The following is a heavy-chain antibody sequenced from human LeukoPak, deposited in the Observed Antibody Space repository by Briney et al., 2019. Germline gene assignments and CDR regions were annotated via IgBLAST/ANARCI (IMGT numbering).Heavy chain of an antibody. CDR2: ISSSSSYI. CDR3: AASPVYSYGHPYYFDY. CDR1: GFTFSSYS. Sequence: GGSLRLSCAGSGFTFSSYSMNWVRQAPGKGLEWVSCISSSSSYIYYADSVKGRFTISRDNAKNSLYLQMNSLRAEDTAVYYCAASPVYSYGHPYYFDYWGQGTLVTVSS. D-gene: IGHD5-18*01. V-gene: IGHV3-21*01. J-gene: IGHJ4*02.